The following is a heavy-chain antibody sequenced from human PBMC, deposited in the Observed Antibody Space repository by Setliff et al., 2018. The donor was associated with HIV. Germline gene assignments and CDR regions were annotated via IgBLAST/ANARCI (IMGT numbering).Heavy chain of an antibody. J-gene: IGHJ5*02. Sequence: PSETLSLTCSVSGGSISNFYWSWIRQPPGKGLEWVGHIYSTGDTNYNPSLKSRVTLSVDTSKNQFSLKLSSVTAADTAVYYCARHGSNWFDPWGQGTQVTVSS. CDR2: IYSTGDT. D-gene: IGHD3-10*01. CDR1: GGSISNFY. V-gene: IGHV4-59*08. CDR3: ARHGSNWFDP.